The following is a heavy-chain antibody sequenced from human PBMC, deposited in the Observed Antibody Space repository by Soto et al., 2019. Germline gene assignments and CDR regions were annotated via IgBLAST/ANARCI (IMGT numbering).Heavy chain of an antibody. CDR3: ARDGTYYDFWSGKNNYYYYYMDV. Sequence: ASVKVSCKASGYTLTSYYMPWVRQAPGEGLEWMGIINPSGGSTSYAQKFQGRVTMTRDTSTSTVYMELSSLRSEDTAVYYCARDGTYYDFWSGKNNYYYYYMDVWGKGTTVTVSS. CDR1: GYTLTSYY. CDR2: INPSGGST. D-gene: IGHD3-3*01. V-gene: IGHV1-46*03. J-gene: IGHJ6*03.